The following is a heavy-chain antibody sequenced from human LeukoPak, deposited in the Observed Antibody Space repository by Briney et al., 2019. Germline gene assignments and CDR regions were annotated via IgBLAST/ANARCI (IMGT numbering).Heavy chain of an antibody. V-gene: IGHV3-23*01. Sequence: GGSLRLSCVASGFSFSSYPMNWVRQAPGKGLEWVSTISGGGGSTYYAGPVKGRFTISRDNSKNTLYLQVNSLRAEDTAVYYCAKYHIKNTPRFDYWGQGTLVTVSS. CDR3: AKYHIKNTPRFDY. J-gene: IGHJ4*02. CDR1: GFSFSSYP. D-gene: IGHD2-21*01. CDR2: ISGGGGST.